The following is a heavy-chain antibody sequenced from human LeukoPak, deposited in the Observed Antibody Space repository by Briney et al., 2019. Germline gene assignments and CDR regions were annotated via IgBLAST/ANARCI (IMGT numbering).Heavy chain of an antibody. Sequence: PSETLSLTCTVSGGSISSYYWSWIRQPPGKGLEWIGYIYYSGSTNYNPSLKSRVTISVDTSKNQFSLKLSSVTAADTAVYYCAGIILTGYSHPYGMDVWGQGTTVTVSS. V-gene: IGHV4-59*01. CDR3: AGIILTGYSHPYGMDV. J-gene: IGHJ6*02. CDR2: IYYSGST. D-gene: IGHD3-9*01. CDR1: GGSISSYY.